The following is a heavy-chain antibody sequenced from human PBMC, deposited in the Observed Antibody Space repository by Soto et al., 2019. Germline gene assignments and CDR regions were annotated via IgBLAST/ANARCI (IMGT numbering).Heavy chain of an antibody. J-gene: IGHJ4*02. D-gene: IGHD3-3*01. CDR2: IVPNVGTV. Sequence: QMQLVQSGAEVKKPGSSVKVSCKASGGTLSSFINYPINWVRQAPGHGIEWMGGIVPNVGTVNYAQKFQGRVTITADKSTGTEYMEMSSMRSEDTAVYYCARRDTSGFLRYFDNWGQGTLVTVSS. CDR3: ARRDTSGFLRYFDN. CDR1: GGTLSSFINYP. V-gene: IGHV1-69*06.